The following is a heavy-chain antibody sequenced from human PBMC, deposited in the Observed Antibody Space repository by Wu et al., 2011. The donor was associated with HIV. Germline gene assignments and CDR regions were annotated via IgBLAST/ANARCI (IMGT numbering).Heavy chain of an antibody. CDR1: GNTFGSYD. V-gene: IGHV1-8*02. CDR2: MNPNSGNA. J-gene: IGHJ4*02. Sequence: QEQLVQSGAEVKKPGASVKVSCKTSGNTFGSYDFNWVRQASGQGLEWMGWMNPNSGNAGYAQKFQGRVTMTKGASIGTAYMELSSLTSEDTAVYYCTIGRGSRPRFRPWGQGTLVTVSS. D-gene: IGHD3-10*01. CDR3: TIGRGSRPRFRP.